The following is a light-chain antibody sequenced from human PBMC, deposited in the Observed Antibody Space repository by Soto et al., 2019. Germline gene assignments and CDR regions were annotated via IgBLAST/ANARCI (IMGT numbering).Light chain of an antibody. J-gene: IGKJ4*01. CDR1: QSISSW. V-gene: IGKV1-5*01. CDR2: DAS. CDR3: QQYNSYPGT. Sequence: DIQMTQSPSTLSASVGDRVTITCRASQSISSWLAWYQQKPGKAPKLLIYDASSLESGVPSRFSGSGSGTEFTLTISSPQPDDFATYYCQQYNSYPGTFGGGTKVEIK.